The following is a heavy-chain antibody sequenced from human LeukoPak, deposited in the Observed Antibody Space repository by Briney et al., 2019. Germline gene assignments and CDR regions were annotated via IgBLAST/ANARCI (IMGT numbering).Heavy chain of an antibody. V-gene: IGHV4-4*07. CDR2: IYTSGST. CDR3: ARDIAVAGPGRAYVLDY. D-gene: IGHD6-19*01. Sequence: SETLSLTCTVSGGSISSYYWSWIRQPAGKGLEWIGRIYTSGSTNYNPSLKSRVTMSVDTSKNQFSLKLSSVTAADTAVYYCARDIAVAGPGRAYVLDYWGQGTLVTVSS. CDR1: GGSISSYY. J-gene: IGHJ4*02.